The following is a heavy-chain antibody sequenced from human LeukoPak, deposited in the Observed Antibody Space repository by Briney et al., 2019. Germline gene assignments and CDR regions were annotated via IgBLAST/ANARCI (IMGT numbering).Heavy chain of an antibody. CDR2: IKQEGSEK. CDR1: GFTFSNYW. Sequence: GRSLRLSCAASGFTFSNYWMSWVRQAPGKGLEWVANIKQEGSEKYYADSVKGRFTISRDNAKSSLYLQLNSLRVEDTAVYHCASTQTFDYWGQGTLVTVPS. V-gene: IGHV3-7*05. J-gene: IGHJ4*02. CDR3: ASTQTFDY.